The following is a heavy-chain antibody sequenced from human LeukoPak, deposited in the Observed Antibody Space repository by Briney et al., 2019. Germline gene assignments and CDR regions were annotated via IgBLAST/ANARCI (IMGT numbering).Heavy chain of an antibody. Sequence: SETLSLTCAVYGGSFSGYYWSWIRQPPGKGLEWIGEINHSGSTNYNPSLKSRVTISVDTSKNQFSLKLSSVTAADTAVYYCARDHWVTTIGDDFDIWGQGTMVAVSS. CDR1: GGSFSGYY. J-gene: IGHJ3*02. V-gene: IGHV4-34*01. CDR2: INHSGST. D-gene: IGHD4-17*01. CDR3: ARDHWVTTIGDDFDI.